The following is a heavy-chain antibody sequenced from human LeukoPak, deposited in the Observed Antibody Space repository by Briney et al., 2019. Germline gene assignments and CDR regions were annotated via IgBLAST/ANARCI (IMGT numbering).Heavy chain of an antibody. CDR1: GYTFTGYY. CDR2: ISAYNGNT. CDR3: ARDPKLYGGHFDY. J-gene: IGHJ4*02. Sequence: ASVKVSCKASGYTFTGYYMHWVRQAPGQGLEWMGWISAYNGNTNYAQKLQGRVTMTTDTSTSTAYMELRSLRSDDTAVYYCARDPKLYGGHFDYWGQGTLVTVSS. D-gene: IGHD4-23*01. V-gene: IGHV1-18*04.